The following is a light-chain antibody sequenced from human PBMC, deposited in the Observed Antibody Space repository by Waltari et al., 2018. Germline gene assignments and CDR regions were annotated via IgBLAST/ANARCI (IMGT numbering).Light chain of an antibody. V-gene: IGKV4-1*01. CDR1: QSVLYSSNNKNY. CDR3: QQYYSTPRT. Sequence: DIVMTQSPDSLALSLGERATINCKSRQSVLYSSNNKNYLAWYQQKPGQPPKLLIYWASTRESGVPDRFSGSGSGTDFTLTISSLQAEDVAVYYCQQYYSTPRTFGQGTKVEIK. CDR2: WAS. J-gene: IGKJ1*01.